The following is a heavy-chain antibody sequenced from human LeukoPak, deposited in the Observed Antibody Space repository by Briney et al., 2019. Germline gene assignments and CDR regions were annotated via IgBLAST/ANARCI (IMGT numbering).Heavy chain of an antibody. J-gene: IGHJ6*02. CDR3: ARLDVDRYYYYGMDV. CDR2: ISYDGSNK. CDR1: GFTFSSYG. Sequence: GALRLSCAASGFTFSSYGMHWVRQAPGKGLEWVAVISYDGSNKYYADSVKGRFTISIDNSKNTLYLQMNSLRAEDTAVYYCARLDVDRYYYYGMDVWGQGTTVTVSS. V-gene: IGHV3-30*03. D-gene: IGHD5-24*01.